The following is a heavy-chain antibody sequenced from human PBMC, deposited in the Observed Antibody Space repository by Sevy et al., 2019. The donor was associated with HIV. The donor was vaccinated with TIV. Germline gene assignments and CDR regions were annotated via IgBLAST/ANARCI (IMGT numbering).Heavy chain of an antibody. CDR2: IDWDDDK. D-gene: IGHD5-18*01. V-gene: IGHV2-70*04. CDR1: GFSLSTSGMR. J-gene: IGHJ4*02. CDR3: ARTHTAMVTAGFDY. Sequence: SGPTLVKPTQTLTLTCTFSGFSLSTSGMRVSWIRQPPGKALEWLARIDWDDDKFYSTSLKTRLTISKDTSKCQVVLTMSDMDPVGTASYYCARTHTAMVTAGFDYWGQGTLVTVSS.